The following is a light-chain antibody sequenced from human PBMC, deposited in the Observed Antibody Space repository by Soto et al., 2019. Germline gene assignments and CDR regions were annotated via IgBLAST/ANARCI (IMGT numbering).Light chain of an antibody. CDR3: FSYTTNTTPK. V-gene: IGLV7-46*01. Sequence: QAVVTQEPSLTVSPGGTVTLTCGSSTGAVTSGHYPYWFQQKPGQAPKTLIYEVSNRPSGVSNRFSGSKSGNTASLTISGLQAEDEADYYCFSYTTNTTPKFGGGTKLTVL. CDR2: EVS. J-gene: IGLJ2*01. CDR1: TGAVTSGHY.